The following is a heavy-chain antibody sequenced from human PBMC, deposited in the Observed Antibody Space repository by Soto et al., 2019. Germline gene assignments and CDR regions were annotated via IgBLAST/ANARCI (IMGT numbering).Heavy chain of an antibody. CDR1: GFTFSSYS. Sequence: AGSLRLSCAASGFTFSSYSMNWVRQPPGKGLEWVSYISSSSSTIYYADSVKGRFTISRDNANNSLYLQMNSLRDEATAVYYCEIGELIWFGVNWFDPWGQGTLVTVYS. V-gene: IGHV3-48*02. J-gene: IGHJ5*02. CDR3: EIGELIWFGVNWFDP. CDR2: ISSSSSTI. D-gene: IGHD3-10*01.